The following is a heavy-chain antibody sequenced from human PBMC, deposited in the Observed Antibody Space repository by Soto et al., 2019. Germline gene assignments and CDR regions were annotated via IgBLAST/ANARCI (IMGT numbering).Heavy chain of an antibody. J-gene: IGHJ4*02. V-gene: IGHV5-51*01. CDR3: ARGVKMATPHKYYFDY. D-gene: IGHD5-12*01. CDR1: GYSFTSYW. Sequence: PGESLKISCNGSGYSFTSYWIGWVRQMPGKGLEWMGIIYPGDSDTRYSPSFQGQVTISADKSISTAYLQWSSLKASDTAMYYCARGVKMATPHKYYFDYWGQGTLVTVYS. CDR2: IYPGDSDT.